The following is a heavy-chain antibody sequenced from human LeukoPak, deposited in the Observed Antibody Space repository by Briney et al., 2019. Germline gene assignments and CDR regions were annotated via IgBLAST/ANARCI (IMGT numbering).Heavy chain of an antibody. Sequence: ASVKVSCKASGYTFTGYYMHWVRQAPGQGLEWMGWINPNSGGTNYAQKFQGRVTMTRDTSISTAYMELSRLRSGDTAVYYCARDAGYDILTGYFGAGDYWGQGTLVTVSS. CDR3: ARDAGYDILTGYFGAGDY. CDR2: INPNSGGT. J-gene: IGHJ4*02. CDR1: GYTFTGYY. V-gene: IGHV1-2*02. D-gene: IGHD3-9*01.